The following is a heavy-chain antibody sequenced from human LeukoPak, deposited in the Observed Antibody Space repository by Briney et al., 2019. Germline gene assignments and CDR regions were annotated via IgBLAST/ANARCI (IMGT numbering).Heavy chain of an antibody. Sequence: ASVKVSCKASGGTFSSYAISWVRQAPGQGLEWMGGIIPIFGTANYAQKFQGRVTITTDESTSTDYMELSSLRSEDTAVYYCAIRMGSSWFYHGGFDYWGQGTLVTVSS. D-gene: IGHD6-13*01. CDR3: AIRMGSSWFYHGGFDY. CDR2: IIPIFGTA. V-gene: IGHV1-69*05. J-gene: IGHJ4*02. CDR1: GGTFSSYA.